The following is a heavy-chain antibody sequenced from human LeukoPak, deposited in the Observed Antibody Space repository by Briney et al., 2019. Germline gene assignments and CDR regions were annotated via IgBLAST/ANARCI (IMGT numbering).Heavy chain of an antibody. V-gene: IGHV4-59*01. J-gene: IGHJ4*02. Sequence: SETLSLTCTVSAGSISSYYWSWIRQPPGKGLEWIGYIYYSGSTNYNPSLKSRVTISVDTSKKQFSLKLTSVTAADTAVYHCAKSSGSYYNVDFDYWGQGTLVTVSS. CDR3: AKSSGSYYNVDFDY. D-gene: IGHD3-10*01. CDR2: IYYSGST. CDR1: AGSISSYY.